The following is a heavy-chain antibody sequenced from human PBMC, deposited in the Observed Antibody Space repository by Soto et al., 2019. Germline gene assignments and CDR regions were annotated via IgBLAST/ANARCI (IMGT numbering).Heavy chain of an antibody. CDR3: ARALSPSLYNWNQDP. J-gene: IGHJ5*02. D-gene: IGHD1-20*01. V-gene: IGHV3-7*01. CDR2: IKQDGSEK. Sequence: PGGSLRLSCAASGFTFSSYWMSWVRQAPGKGLEWVANIKQDGSEKYYVDSVKGRFTISRDNAKNSLYLQMNSLRAEDTAVYYCARALSPSLYNWNQDPWGQGTLVTVSS. CDR1: GFTFSSYW.